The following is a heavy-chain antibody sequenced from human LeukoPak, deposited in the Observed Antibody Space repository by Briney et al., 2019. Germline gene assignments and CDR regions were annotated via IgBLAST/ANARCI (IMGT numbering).Heavy chain of an antibody. V-gene: IGHV4-59*01. J-gene: IGHJ4*02. CDR3: ASQDAAGYYFDY. Sequence: PSGTLSLTCTVSGGSISSYYWSWIRQPPGKGLEWIGYIYDTGSTNHNPSLKSRVTISVDTFKNQFSLKLSSVTAADTAVYYCASQDAAGYYFDYWGQGTLVTVPS. D-gene: IGHD6-25*01. CDR2: IYDTGST. CDR1: GGSISSYY.